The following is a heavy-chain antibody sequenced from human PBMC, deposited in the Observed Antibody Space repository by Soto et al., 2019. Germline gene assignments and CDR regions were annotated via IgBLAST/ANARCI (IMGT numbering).Heavy chain of an antibody. D-gene: IGHD3-22*01. CDR3: ARRVRDV. CDR2: MNPNNGDT. CDR1: GYTFTSHD. J-gene: IGHJ6*02. V-gene: IGHV1-8*01. Sequence: QVQLVQSGAEVKKPGASVKVSCKTSGYTFTSHDIHWVRQATGQGLEWMGWMNPNNGDTGYAQKFQGRVTMTRNTSMSTAYMELENLKSEDTAVYYCARRVRDVWGQGTTVTVSS.